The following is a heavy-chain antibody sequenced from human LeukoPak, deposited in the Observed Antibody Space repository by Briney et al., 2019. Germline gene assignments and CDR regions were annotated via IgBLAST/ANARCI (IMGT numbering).Heavy chain of an antibody. CDR2: INAGNGNT. CDR3: ARSLSREGFYFDY. V-gene: IGHV1-3*01. J-gene: IGHJ4*02. Sequence: ASVKVSCKASGYTFTTYTIHWVRQAPGQRLEWMGWINAGNGNTRYSQKFQGRVTITRDTSASTAHMELSSLRSEDTAVYHCARSLSREGFYFDYWGQGSLVTVSS. CDR1: GYTFTTYT.